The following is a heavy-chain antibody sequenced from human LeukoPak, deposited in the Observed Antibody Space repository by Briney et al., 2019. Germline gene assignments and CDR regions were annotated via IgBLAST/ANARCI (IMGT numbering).Heavy chain of an antibody. D-gene: IGHD6-13*01. CDR2: IYYIGST. J-gene: IGHJ4*02. V-gene: IGHV4-59*01. Sequence: PETLSLTCTVSGGSIRTYYWSWVRQSPGKGLEWIGSIYYIGSTKYDPSLKSRVTMSADTSNNQFSLRLTSVTAADTAVYFCARVVAAATYYFDYWGQGTLVTVSS. CDR1: GGSIRTYY. CDR3: ARVVAAATYYFDY.